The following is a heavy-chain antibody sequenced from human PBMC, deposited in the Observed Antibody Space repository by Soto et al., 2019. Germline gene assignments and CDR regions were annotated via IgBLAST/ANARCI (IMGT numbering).Heavy chain of an antibody. CDR3: ARDIRPGGGEPLRACQI. CDR1: GGSISSGGYY. CDR2: IYYSGST. Sequence: SDTLPLTCTVSGGSISSGGYYWSWIRQHPGKGLEWIGYIYYSGSTYYSPSLKSRVTISVDTSKNQFSLKLSSVTAADTAVYYCARDIRPGGGEPLRACQIWSNGTMV. V-gene: IGHV4-31*03. D-gene: IGHD2-21*01. J-gene: IGHJ3*02.